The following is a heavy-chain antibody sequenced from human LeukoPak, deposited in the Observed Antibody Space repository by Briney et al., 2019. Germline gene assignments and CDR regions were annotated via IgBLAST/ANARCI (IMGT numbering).Heavy chain of an antibody. J-gene: IGHJ5*02. CDR1: GGSVSSGSFY. Sequence: SSETLSLTCTVSGGSVSSGSFYWNWIRQPPGKGLEWIGYIYYSGSTNYNPSLKSRVTISVDTSKNQFSLKLSSVTAADTAVYYCARVWMGYSNLRVSNWFDPWGQGTLVTVSS. CDR2: IYYSGST. V-gene: IGHV4-61*01. D-gene: IGHD4-11*01. CDR3: ARVWMGYSNLRVSNWFDP.